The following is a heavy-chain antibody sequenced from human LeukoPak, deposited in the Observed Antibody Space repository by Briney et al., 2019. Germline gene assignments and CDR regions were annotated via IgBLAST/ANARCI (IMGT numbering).Heavy chain of an antibody. V-gene: IGHV3-23*01. Sequence: GGSLRLSCAASGFTFSSYAMSWVRQAPGKGLEWVSAISGSGGSTYYADSVKGRFTISRDNSKNTLYLQMNSLRAEDTAVYYCAKANYCSSTSCPYGWFDPWGQGTLVTVSS. CDR1: GFTFSSYA. J-gene: IGHJ5*02. CDR3: AKANYCSSTSCPYGWFDP. D-gene: IGHD2-2*01. CDR2: ISGSGGST.